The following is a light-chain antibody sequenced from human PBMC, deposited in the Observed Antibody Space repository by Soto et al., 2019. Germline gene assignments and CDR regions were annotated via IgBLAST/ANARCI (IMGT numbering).Light chain of an antibody. Sequence: IQIAHSPSSLSASVVDRVTITCQASQDISNHLNWYQQKPGKAPKLLIYDASNLETGVPSRFSGSGSGTDFTVTISSLQPEDFATYSCQQYYNLPITFGQGTRLEIK. CDR1: QDISNH. CDR3: QQYYNLPIT. V-gene: IGKV1-33*01. J-gene: IGKJ5*01. CDR2: DAS.